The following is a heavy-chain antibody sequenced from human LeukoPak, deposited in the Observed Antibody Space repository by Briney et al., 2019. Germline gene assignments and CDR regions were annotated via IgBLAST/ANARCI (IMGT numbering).Heavy chain of an antibody. CDR2: IRGSGDGT. Sequence: GGSLRLSCAASGFTVSSNYMSWVRQAPGKGLEWVSSIRGSGDGTSYADSVEGRFTMSRDNSKNTLYLQMDSLRAEDTAIYYCGRDPNGDYVGAFEFWGQGTLVTVSS. J-gene: IGHJ3*01. CDR3: GRDPNGDYVGAFEF. D-gene: IGHD4-17*01. V-gene: IGHV3-23*01. CDR1: GFTVSSNY.